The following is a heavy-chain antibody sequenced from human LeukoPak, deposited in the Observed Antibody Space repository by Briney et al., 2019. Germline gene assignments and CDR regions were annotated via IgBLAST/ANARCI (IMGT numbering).Heavy chain of an antibody. D-gene: IGHD2-2*01. J-gene: IGHJ6*02. Sequence: SETLSLTCTVSGGSISSYYWSWIRQPAGKGLEWIGRIYTSGSTNYNPSLKSRVTMSVDTSKNQFSLKLSSVTAADTAVYYCAKGPSTSGYYYYGMDVWGQGTTVTVSS. CDR2: IYTSGST. CDR3: AKGPSTSGYYYYGMDV. V-gene: IGHV4-4*07. CDR1: GGSISSYY.